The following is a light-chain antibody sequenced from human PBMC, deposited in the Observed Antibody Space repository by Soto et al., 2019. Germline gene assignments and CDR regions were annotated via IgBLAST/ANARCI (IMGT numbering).Light chain of an antibody. CDR1: QSIRSY. Sequence: DIQMTQSPSSLSASVGDRVTITCRASQSIRSYLNWYQQKPGEAPKLLIYAASSLQSGVPSRFSGSGYGTDFTLTISSLQPEDFATYYCQQSYSIHVTFGQGTKLEIK. CDR3: QQSYSIHVT. J-gene: IGKJ2*01. V-gene: IGKV1-39*01. CDR2: AAS.